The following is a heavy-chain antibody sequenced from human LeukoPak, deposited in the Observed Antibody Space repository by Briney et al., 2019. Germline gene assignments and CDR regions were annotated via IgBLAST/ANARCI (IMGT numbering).Heavy chain of an antibody. CDR1: GFTFSHYW. J-gene: IGHJ4*02. D-gene: IGHD5-24*01. CDR3: ARYTYKHDC. V-gene: IGHV3-7*01. CDR2: VKEDGSQK. Sequence: GGSPRLSCAASGFTFSHYWMTWVRQAPGKGLEWVANVKEDGSQKTYVDSVKGRFTISRDNAKNSLYLQMNNVRAEDTAVYYCARYTYKHDCWGQGTLVTVSS.